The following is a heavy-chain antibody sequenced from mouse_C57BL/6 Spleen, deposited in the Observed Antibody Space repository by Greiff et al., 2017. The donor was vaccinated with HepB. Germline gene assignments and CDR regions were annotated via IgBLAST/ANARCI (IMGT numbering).Heavy chain of an antibody. CDR1: GYAFSSSW. Sequence: VQLQQSGPELVKPGASVKISCKASGYAFSSSWMNWVKQRPGKGLEWIGRIYPGDGDTNYNGKFKGKATLTADKSSSTAYMQLSSLTSEDSAVYFCARSGMVTTAMDYWGQGTSVTVSS. D-gene: IGHD2-2*01. CDR2: IYPGDGDT. CDR3: ARSGMVTTAMDY. J-gene: IGHJ4*01. V-gene: IGHV1-82*01.